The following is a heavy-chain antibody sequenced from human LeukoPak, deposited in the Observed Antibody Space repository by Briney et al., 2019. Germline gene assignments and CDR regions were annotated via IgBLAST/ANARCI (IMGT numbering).Heavy chain of an antibody. CDR3: ARENRGGTSISSHIYYFDY. CDR2: INPNSGGT. J-gene: IGHJ4*02. Sequence: ASVKVSCKASGYTFTGYYMHWVRQAPGQGLEWMGWINPNSGGTNFAQKFQGRVTMTRDTSISTAYMELSRLRSDDTAVYYCARENRGGTSISSHIYYFDYWGQGTPVTVSS. CDR1: GYTFTGYY. V-gene: IGHV1-2*02. D-gene: IGHD1-14*01.